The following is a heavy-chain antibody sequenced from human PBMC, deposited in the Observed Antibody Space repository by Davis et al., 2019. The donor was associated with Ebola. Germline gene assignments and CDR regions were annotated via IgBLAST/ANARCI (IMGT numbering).Heavy chain of an antibody. J-gene: IGHJ4*02. V-gene: IGHV3-30*18. CDR3: AKDSTPSNFDIAY. CDR1: GFTFSSHG. D-gene: IGHD3-22*01. Sequence: GGSLRLSCAASGFTFSSHGMHWVRQAPDKGLEWVALISYDGRYKYYADSVNGRFTISRDNSKNTLYLQMNSLRAEDTAVYYCAKDSTPSNFDIAYWGQGTLVTVSS. CDR2: ISYDGRYK.